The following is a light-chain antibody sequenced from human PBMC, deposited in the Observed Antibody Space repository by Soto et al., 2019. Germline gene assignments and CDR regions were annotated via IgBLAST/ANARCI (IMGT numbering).Light chain of an antibody. CDR1: SSDVGGYNY. CDR3: SSYAGRNNVV. V-gene: IGLV2-8*01. J-gene: IGLJ2*01. CDR2: EVS. Sequence: QSVLTQPPSASGSPGQSVTISCIGTSSDVGGYNYVSWYQQHPGKAPKLMIYEVSKRPSGVPDRFSGSKSGNTASLTVSGLQAEDEADYYCSSYAGRNNVVFGGGTKLTVL.